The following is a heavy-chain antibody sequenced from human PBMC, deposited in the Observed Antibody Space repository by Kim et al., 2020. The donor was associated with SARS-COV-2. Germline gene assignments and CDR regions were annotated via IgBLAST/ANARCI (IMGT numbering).Heavy chain of an antibody. D-gene: IGHD2-15*01. CDR2: ISSSSSYI. CDR3: ARDLSKVAATGGMDV. J-gene: IGHJ6*02. CDR1: GFTFSSYS. Sequence: GGSLRLSCAASGFTFSSYSMNWVRQAPGKGLEWVSSISSSSSYIYYADSVKGRFTISRDNAKNSLYLQMNSLRAEDTAVYYCARDLSKVAATGGMDVWGQGTTVTVSS. V-gene: IGHV3-21*01.